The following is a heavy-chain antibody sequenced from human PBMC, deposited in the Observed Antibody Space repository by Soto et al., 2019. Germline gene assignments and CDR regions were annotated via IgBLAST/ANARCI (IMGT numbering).Heavy chain of an antibody. V-gene: IGHV3-30*18. J-gene: IGHJ4*02. Sequence: GSLRLSCTASGFTFSSYGMHWVRQAPGKGLEWVAVISYDGSNKYYADSVKGRFTISRDNSKNTLYLQMNSLRAEDTAVYFCAKVGTSGYGDKYYFDYWGQGTLVTVSS. CDR2: ISYDGSNK. CDR1: GFTFSSYG. D-gene: IGHD5-12*01. CDR3: AKVGTSGYGDKYYFDY.